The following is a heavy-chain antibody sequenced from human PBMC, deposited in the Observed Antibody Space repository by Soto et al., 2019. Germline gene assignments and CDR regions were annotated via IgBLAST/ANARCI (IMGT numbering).Heavy chain of an antibody. J-gene: IGHJ3*02. CDR1: GFTFSSYA. D-gene: IGHD3-16*01. V-gene: IGHV3-30-3*01. Sequence: QVQLVESGGGVVQPGRSLRLSCAASGFTFSSYAMHWVRQAPGKGLEWVAVISYDGSNKYYADSVKGRFTISRDNYKNRRYMQTNSPSAEDTAVYYCARGPYPALRGDALDIWGPGEVLTVCS. CDR3: ARGPYPALRGDALDI. CDR2: ISYDGSNK.